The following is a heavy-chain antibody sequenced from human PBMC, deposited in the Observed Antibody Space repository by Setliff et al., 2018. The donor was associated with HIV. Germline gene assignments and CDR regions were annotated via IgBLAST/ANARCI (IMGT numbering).Heavy chain of an antibody. J-gene: IGHJ4*02. CDR2: VNHSGST. D-gene: IGHD3-10*01. CDR3: ARDTSGGY. CDR1: GGSFSGHY. Sequence: SETLSLTCAVYGGSFSGHYWSWIRQPPGKGLEWIGEVNHSGSTNYNPSLKSRVTISVDTSKNQFSLKLTSVTAADTAVYYCARDTSGGYWGQGTLVTVSS. V-gene: IGHV4-34*01.